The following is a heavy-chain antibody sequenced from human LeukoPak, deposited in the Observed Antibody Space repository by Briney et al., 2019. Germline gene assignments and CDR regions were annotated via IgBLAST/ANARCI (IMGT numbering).Heavy chain of an antibody. V-gene: IGHV3-66*02. D-gene: IGHD1-26*01. J-gene: IGHJ6*03. CDR2: IYSGGST. Sequence: QAGGSLRLSCAASGFTVSSNYMSWVRQAPGKGLEWVSVIYSGGSTYYADSVKGRFTISRDNSKNTLYLQVNSLRAEDTAVYYCARVRGSYYHYYYYYMDVWGKGTTVTVSS. CDR1: GFTVSSNY. CDR3: ARVRGSYYHYYYYYMDV.